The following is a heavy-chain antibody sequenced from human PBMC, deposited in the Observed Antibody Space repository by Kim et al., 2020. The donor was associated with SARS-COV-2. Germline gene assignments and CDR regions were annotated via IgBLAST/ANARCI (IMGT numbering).Heavy chain of an antibody. J-gene: IGHJ4*02. CDR3: AALDTAQFPGGI. V-gene: IGHV3-7*01. Sequence: YVESVKGRLTMSRDTAMNALSLQMNSLRTADTAIYYCAALDTAQFPGGIWGQGTQVTVSS. D-gene: IGHD3-10*01.